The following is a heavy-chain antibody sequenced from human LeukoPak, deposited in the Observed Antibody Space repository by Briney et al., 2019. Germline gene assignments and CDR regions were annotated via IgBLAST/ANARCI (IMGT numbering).Heavy chain of an antibody. D-gene: IGHD6-6*01. Sequence: GGSLRLSCAASGFIFNTCAMNWVRQAPGKGLEWVSTISNSGGTTYYADSVKGRFTISRDNSENILYLQMDSLRAEDTATYYCAKGRRAGSSRGSFDSWGQGTLVTVSS. V-gene: IGHV3-23*01. CDR2: ISNSGGTT. CDR3: AKGRRAGSSRGSFDS. J-gene: IGHJ4*02. CDR1: GFIFNTCA.